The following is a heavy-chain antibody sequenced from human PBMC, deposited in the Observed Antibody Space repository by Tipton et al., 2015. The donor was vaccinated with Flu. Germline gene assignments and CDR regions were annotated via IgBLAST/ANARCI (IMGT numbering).Heavy chain of an antibody. D-gene: IGHD3-3*01. J-gene: IGHJ4*02. CDR3: AKGPHYDYWSGFGPLDA. CDR2: ISDTGRSN. Sequence: SLRLSCAASGFSFSNHAMSWVRQAPGKGLEWVAAISDTGRSNYLADSVKGRFTVSRDNSKNTVSLHMSSLRVDDTAIYYCAKGPHYDYWSGFGPLDAWGQGTLVTVSS. V-gene: IGHV3-23*01. CDR1: GFSFSNHA.